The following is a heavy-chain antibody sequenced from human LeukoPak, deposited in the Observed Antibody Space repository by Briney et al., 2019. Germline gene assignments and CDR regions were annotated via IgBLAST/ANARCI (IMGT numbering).Heavy chain of an antibody. CDR2: ISGSGGST. CDR1: GFTFSSYG. CDR3: AKVPTYYDYVWGSYRYPYYFDY. J-gene: IGHJ4*02. D-gene: IGHD3-16*02. V-gene: IGHV3-23*01. Sequence: GGTLRLSCAASGFTFSSYGMSWVRQAPGKGLEWVSAISGSGGSTYYADPVKGRFTISRDNSKNTLYLQMNSLRAEDTAVYYCAKVPTYYDYVWGSYRYPYYFDYWGQGTLVTVSS.